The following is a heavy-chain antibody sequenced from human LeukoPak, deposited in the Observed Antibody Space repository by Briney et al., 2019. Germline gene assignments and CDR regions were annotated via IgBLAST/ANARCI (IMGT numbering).Heavy chain of an antibody. CDR1: GGSISSYY. J-gene: IGHJ4*02. V-gene: IGHV4-59*01. CDR2: IYYSGST. CDR3: ARDQYNWTR. D-gene: IGHD1-20*01. Sequence: PSETLSLTCTVSGGSISSYYWSWIRQTPGKGLEWIGYIYYSGSTNYNPSLKSRVTISVDTSKSQFSLQLSSVTAADTAVYYCARDQYNWTRWGQGTLVTVSS.